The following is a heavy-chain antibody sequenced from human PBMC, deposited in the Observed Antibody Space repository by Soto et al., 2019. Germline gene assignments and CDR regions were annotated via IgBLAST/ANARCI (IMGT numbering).Heavy chain of an antibody. CDR2: INPTGGST. CDR1: GYTFTSYY. D-gene: IGHD6-13*01. V-gene: IGHV1-46*01. Sequence: ASVKVSCKASGYTFTSYYIHWVRQAPGQGLEWVGAINPTGGSTTYAQMFQGRLTMTRDASTSTVYMEMSSLRSDDTALHYCARDRGRAAAGDYYYYGMDVWAQGTTVTVSS. CDR3: ARDRGRAAAGDYYYYGMDV. J-gene: IGHJ6*02.